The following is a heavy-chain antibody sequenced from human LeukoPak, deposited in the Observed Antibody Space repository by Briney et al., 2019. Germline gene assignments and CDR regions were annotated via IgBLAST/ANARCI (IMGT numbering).Heavy chain of an antibody. V-gene: IGHV4-59*08. J-gene: IGHJ4*02. CDR2: ISYSGST. CDR1: GGSISSYY. D-gene: IGHD3-22*01. CDR3: ARHLYESRGQTSFDY. Sequence: SETLSLTCTVSGGSISSYYWSWIRQPPGKGLEWIGYISYSGSTNYNPSLKSRVTISVDTSQNQFSLKLSSVTAADTAMYYCARHLYESRGQTSFDYWGQGTLVTVSS.